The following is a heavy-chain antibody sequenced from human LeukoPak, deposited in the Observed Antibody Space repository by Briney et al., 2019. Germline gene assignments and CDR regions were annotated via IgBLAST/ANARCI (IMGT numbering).Heavy chain of an antibody. CDR2: INHSGST. J-gene: IGHJ6*01. V-gene: IGHV4-34*01. CDR3: ARSAQVRYGMDV. CDR1: GGSFSGYY. D-gene: IGHD3-10*01. Sequence: SETLSLTCAVYGGSFSGYYWSWIRQPPGKGLEWIGEINHSGSTNYNPSLKSRVTISVDTSKNQFSLKLSSVTAADTAVYYCARSAQVRYGMDVWGKGPRSPSPQ.